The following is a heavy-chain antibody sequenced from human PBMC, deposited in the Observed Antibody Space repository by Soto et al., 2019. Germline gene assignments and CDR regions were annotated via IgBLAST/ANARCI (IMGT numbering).Heavy chain of an antibody. CDR2: IKADGRQK. CDR3: ARDEGITVTTFRFDY. J-gene: IGHJ4*02. Sequence: EVQLVESGGGLVQPGGSLRVSCAASGFTFSSYWMSWVRQAPGKGLEWVANIKADGRQKNYVDSVKGRFTISRDNAKNSPYLQMNSLRADDTAVYYCARDEGITVTTFRFDYWGQGTLVTVSS. V-gene: IGHV3-7*01. D-gene: IGHD4-17*01. CDR1: GFTFSSYW.